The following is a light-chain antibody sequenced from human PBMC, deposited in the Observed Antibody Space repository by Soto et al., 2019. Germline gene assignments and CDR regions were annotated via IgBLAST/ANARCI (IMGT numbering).Light chain of an antibody. CDR3: QVWDSSTAPYV. CDR1: NIGSKN. Sequence: SYELTQPLSVSVALGQTARITCGGNNIGSKNVHWYQQKPGQAPVLVIYGDSNRPSGIPERFSGSNSGNTATLTISRAQAGDEADYYCQVWDSSTAPYVFGTGTKVTVL. V-gene: IGLV3-9*01. CDR2: GDS. J-gene: IGLJ1*01.